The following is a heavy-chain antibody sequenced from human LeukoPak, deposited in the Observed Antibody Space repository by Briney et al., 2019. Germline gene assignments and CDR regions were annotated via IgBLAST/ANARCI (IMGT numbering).Heavy chain of an antibody. V-gene: IGHV4-59*01. CDR2: VYYSGTT. CDR3: ARDYRGTYPPGYFDY. Sequence: SETLSLTCTVSGGSITNYYWSWIRQPPGKGLEWIGFVYYSGTTNYNPSLKSRVTISVDTSKNQFSLKLSSMTAADTAVYYCARDYRGTYPPGYFDYWGQGTLVTVSS. J-gene: IGHJ4*02. CDR1: GGSITNYY. D-gene: IGHD3-16*02.